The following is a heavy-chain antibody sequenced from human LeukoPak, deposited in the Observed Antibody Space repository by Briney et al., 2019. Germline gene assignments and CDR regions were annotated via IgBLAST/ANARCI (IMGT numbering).Heavy chain of an antibody. CDR2: INHDGSDT. V-gene: IGHV3-74*01. J-gene: IGHJ5*02. CDR1: GFTFKLYW. CDR3: VRGGPSTWS. D-gene: IGHD2-15*01. Sequence: GGSLRLSCAASGFTFKLYWMHWVRQVPGRGPVWVSRINHDGSDTIYADSVRGRFTISRDDAKNTLYLQMNNVRAEDTAVYYCVRGGPSTWSWGQGTLVTVSS.